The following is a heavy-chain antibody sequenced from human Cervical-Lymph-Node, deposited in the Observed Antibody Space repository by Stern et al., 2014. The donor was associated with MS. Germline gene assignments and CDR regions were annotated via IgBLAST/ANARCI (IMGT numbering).Heavy chain of an antibody. Sequence: VQLVESGGGVVQPGRSLRLSCAGSGFNFSSYGMNWVRQAPGQGLEWVAVIWNDGSNKYQADSVKGRFTISRDNSKNMLYLQMNSLRAEDTAKYYCARDRYYNFWSGYYGGTDVWGHGTTVTVSS. V-gene: IGHV3-33*01. CDR1: GFNFSSYG. J-gene: IGHJ6*02. D-gene: IGHD3-3*01. CDR2: IWNDGSNK. CDR3: ARDRYYNFWSGYYGGTDV.